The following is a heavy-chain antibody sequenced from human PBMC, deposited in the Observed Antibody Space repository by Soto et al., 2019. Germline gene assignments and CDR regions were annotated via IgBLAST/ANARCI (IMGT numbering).Heavy chain of an antibody. CDR1: GLTFRNYD. D-gene: IGHD2-21*01. V-gene: IGHV3-13*01. CDR2: IGTAGDT. Sequence: PGGSLRLSCAPSGLTFRNYDMHWVRPLTGKGLEWVSAIGTAGDTYYPGSVKGRFTISRDNAKNTLYLQMNSLTVEDTAVYFCVRDNSRVLITIPKDALDIWGQGAVVT. J-gene: IGHJ3*02. CDR3: VRDNSRVLITIPKDALDI.